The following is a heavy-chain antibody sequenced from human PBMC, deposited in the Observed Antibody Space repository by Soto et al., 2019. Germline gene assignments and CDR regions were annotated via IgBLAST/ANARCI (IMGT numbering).Heavy chain of an antibody. CDR2: IWYDGSNK. CDR3: ARQVTYGSGSYSVDY. J-gene: IGHJ4*02. V-gene: IGHV3-33*01. D-gene: IGHD3-10*01. Sequence: QVQLVESGGGVVQPGRSLRLSCAASGFTFSSYGMHWVRQAPGKGLEWVAVIWYDGSNKYYADSVKGRFTISRDNSKNMLYLQMNSLRAEDTAVYYCARQVTYGSGSYSVDYWGQGTLVTVSS. CDR1: GFTFSSYG.